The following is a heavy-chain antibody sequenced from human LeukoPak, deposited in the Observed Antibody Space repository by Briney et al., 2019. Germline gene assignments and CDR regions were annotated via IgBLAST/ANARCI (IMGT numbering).Heavy chain of an antibody. CDR3: TTEYFGGFEY. D-gene: IGHD3-16*01. CDR1: TFTKAW. J-gene: IGHJ4*02. CDR2: VKSRGDGRTT. Sequence: GGSLRLSCVASTFTKAWMNWVRQAPGKGLEWVGRVKSRGDGRTTDYAAPVKGRFTISRDDSKRTVYLQMNSLKTEDTAVYFCTTEYFGGFEYWGQGTLVTVSS. V-gene: IGHV3-15*07.